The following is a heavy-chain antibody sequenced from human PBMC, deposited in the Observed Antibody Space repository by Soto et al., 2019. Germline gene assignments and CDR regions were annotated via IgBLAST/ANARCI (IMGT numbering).Heavy chain of an antibody. V-gene: IGHV1-8*01. D-gene: IGHD6-19*01. J-gene: IGHJ4*02. CDR2: MNPNSGNT. CDR1: GYTFTTYD. Sequence: QVQLVQSGAEVKKPGASVKVSCKASGYTFTTYDINWVRQASGQGLEWMGWMNPNSGNTGYAQKFQGKVTMTRDTPITTAYTDLSSRKSKATAVYYCATSGSGWYPYWAQGTLVPVPS. CDR3: ATSGSGWYPY.